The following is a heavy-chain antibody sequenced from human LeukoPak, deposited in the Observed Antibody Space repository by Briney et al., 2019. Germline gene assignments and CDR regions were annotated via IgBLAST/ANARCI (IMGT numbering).Heavy chain of an antibody. CDR3: ARGGAARPDY. V-gene: IGHV3-21*01. CDR2: ISSSSSNI. CDR1: GFTFSNYV. D-gene: IGHD6-6*01. Sequence: GGSLRLSCAASGFTFSNYVMNWVRQAPGKGLEWVSYISSSSSNINYADSVRGRFTISRDNAKNSLYLHMDSLRVEDMAVYYCARGGAARPDYWGQGTLVTVSS. J-gene: IGHJ4*02.